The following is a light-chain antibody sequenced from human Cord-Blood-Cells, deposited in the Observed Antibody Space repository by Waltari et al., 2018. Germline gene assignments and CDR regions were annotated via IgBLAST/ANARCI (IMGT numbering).Light chain of an antibody. V-gene: IGLV2-14*03. CDR1: SSDVGGYNS. J-gene: IGLJ3*02. CDR2: DVS. Sequence: QSGLTQPASVSGSPGQSLTLSCTGTSSDVGGYNSVSWYQQHPGKAPKLMIYDVSNRPSGVSNRFSGSKSGNTASLTIPGLQPEDEADYYCSSYTSSSTLVFGRGTKLTVL. CDR3: SSYTSSSTLV.